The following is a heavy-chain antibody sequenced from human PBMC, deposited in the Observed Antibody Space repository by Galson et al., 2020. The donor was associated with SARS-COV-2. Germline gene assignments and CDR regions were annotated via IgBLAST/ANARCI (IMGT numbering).Heavy chain of an antibody. CDR2: IKQAGSAR. V-gene: IGHV3-7*01. CDR3: ATQGAAY. D-gene: IGHD1-26*01. CDR1: GFPISTSW. Sequence: GGSLRLSCVVSGFPISTSWMTWVRHTPGKGLEWVASIKQAGSARQYVDFVQGRFTISRDNAENSLFLQMNSLRVDDTAVYYGATQGAAYWGQGTLVIVSS. J-gene: IGHJ4*02.